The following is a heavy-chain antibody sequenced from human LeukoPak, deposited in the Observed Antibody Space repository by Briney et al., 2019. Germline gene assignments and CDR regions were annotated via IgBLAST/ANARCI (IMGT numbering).Heavy chain of an antibody. Sequence: SETPSLTCTVSGGSISSGNYYWSWIRQPAGKGLEWIGRMYTSGSTNYNPSLKSRVTISVDTSKNQFSLKLSSVTAADTAVYYCARDGRTLGTDFDYWGQGTLVTVSS. CDR1: GGSISSGNYY. V-gene: IGHV4-61*02. J-gene: IGHJ4*02. CDR2: MYTSGST. CDR3: ARDGRTLGTDFDY.